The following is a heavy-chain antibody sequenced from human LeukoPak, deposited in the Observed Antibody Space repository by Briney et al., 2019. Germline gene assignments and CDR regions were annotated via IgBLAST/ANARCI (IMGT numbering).Heavy chain of an antibody. CDR3: ARSAYYDFWAV. CDR1: GFTLSSYA. Sequence: GGTLRLSCAASGFTLSSYAMSWVRQAPGKGLEWVSAISGSGGSTYYADSVKGRFTISRDNSKNTLYLQMNSLRAEDTAVYYCARSAYYDFWAVWGKGTTVTVSS. J-gene: IGHJ6*04. V-gene: IGHV3-23*01. D-gene: IGHD3-3*01. CDR2: ISGSGGST.